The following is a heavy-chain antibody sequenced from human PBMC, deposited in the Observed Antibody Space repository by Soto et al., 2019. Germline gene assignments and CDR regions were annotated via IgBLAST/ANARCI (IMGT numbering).Heavy chain of an antibody. V-gene: IGHV4-4*02. J-gene: IGHJ4*02. CDR1: GASISSNNW. CDR2: IYYSGTT. D-gene: IGHD1-26*01. Sequence: SETLSLTCTVSGASISSNNWWSWVRQPPGKGLEWIGYIYYSGTTHYNPSLKSRVTISIDTSKNQFSLNLSSVTAADTAVYYCARVVSGSYLDYWGQGTLVTVSS. CDR3: ARVVSGSYLDY.